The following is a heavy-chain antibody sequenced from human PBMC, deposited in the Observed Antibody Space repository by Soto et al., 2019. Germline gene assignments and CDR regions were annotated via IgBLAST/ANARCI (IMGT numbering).Heavy chain of an antibody. J-gene: IGHJ4*02. CDR2: FRGSGGSI. D-gene: IGHD3-3*01. CDR3: AKDMYGFWSGYYFSYFDY. Sequence: PGGSLRLSCAASGFTFSGSAMSWVRQAPGKGLEWVSSFRGSGGSIGYADSVKGRFTISRDTAKNSLYLQMNSLRAEDTALYYCAKDMYGFWSGYYFSYFDYWGQGTLVTVSS. V-gene: IGHV3-9*01. CDR1: GFTFSGSA.